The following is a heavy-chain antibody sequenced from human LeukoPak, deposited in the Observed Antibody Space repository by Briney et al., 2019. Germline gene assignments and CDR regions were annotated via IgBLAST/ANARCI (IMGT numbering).Heavy chain of an antibody. J-gene: IGHJ3*02. CDR1: GFTFSSYA. D-gene: IGHD4-23*01. CDR3: AKHDYGGNWADAFDI. V-gene: IGHV3-23*01. Sequence: GGSLRLSCAASGFTFSSYAMSWVGQAPGKGLEWVSAISGSGGSTYYADSVKGRFTISRDNSKNTLYLQMNSLRAEDTAVYYCAKHDYGGNWADAFDIWGQGTMVTVPS. CDR2: ISGSGGST.